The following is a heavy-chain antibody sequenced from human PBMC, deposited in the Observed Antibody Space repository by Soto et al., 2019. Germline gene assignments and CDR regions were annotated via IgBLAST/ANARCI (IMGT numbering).Heavy chain of an antibody. CDR2: IKQDGSEK. D-gene: IGHD5-12*01. J-gene: IGHJ3*02. CDR1: GFTFSSYW. Sequence: GGSLRLSCAASGFTFSSYWMSWVRQAPGKGLEWVANIKQDGSEKYYVDSVKGRFTISRDNAKNSLYLQMSSLRAEDTAVYYCARDLWMATTRGDDAFDIWGQGTMVTVSS. V-gene: IGHV3-7*01. CDR3: ARDLWMATTRGDDAFDI.